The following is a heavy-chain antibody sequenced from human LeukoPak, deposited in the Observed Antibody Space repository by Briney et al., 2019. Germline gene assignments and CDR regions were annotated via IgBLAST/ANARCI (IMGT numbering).Heavy chain of an antibody. Sequence: SQTLSLTCTVSGGSIIGNSTDYWGWVRLTPGKGLEWIATVHHSGGTYVNPSLNRRVTISVHMSKSQFSLTLTSVTAADTAVYYCARQQSSSFLRRGYIESWGQGTLVTVSS. CDR2: VHHSGGT. CDR3: ARQQSSSFLRRGYIES. CDR1: GGSIIGNSTDY. D-gene: IGHD5-18*01. J-gene: IGHJ4*02. V-gene: IGHV4-39*01.